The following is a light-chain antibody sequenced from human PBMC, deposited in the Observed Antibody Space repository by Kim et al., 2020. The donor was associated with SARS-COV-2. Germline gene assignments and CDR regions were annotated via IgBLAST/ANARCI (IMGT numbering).Light chain of an antibody. J-gene: IGKJ1*01. V-gene: IGKV3-11*01. CDR3: QQRSSWPRT. Sequence: EIVLTQSPATLSLSPGERATLSCRASQSVSNKLAWYQQKPGQAPRLLIYDASNRATGIPPRFSGSGSGTDFSLTISSLEPEDFAVYYCQQRSSWPRTFGQGTKVDIK. CDR2: DAS. CDR1: QSVSNK.